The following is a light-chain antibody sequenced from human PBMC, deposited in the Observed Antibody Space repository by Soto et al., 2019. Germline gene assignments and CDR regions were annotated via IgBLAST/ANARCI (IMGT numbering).Light chain of an antibody. CDR3: FSYTSSGTFV. CDR2: DVN. Sequence: QSALTQPASVSGSPGQSITVSCTGTSSDVGGYNYVSWYQQHPGKAPQLMIYDVNDRPSGVSSRFSGSKSGNTASLTISGLQAEDEADYYCFSYTSSGTFVFGGVTKVTVL. CDR1: SSDVGGYNY. V-gene: IGLV2-14*03. J-gene: IGLJ2*01.